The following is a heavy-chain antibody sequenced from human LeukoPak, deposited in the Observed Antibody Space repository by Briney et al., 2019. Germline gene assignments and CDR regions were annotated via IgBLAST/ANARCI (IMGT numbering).Heavy chain of an antibody. V-gene: IGHV3-74*01. J-gene: IGHJ4*02. Sequence: GGSLRLSCAASGFTFSSYWMHWVRQAPGKGLEWVSRINDDESSVNYADSVKGRFTISRDNAKSTLYLQMSGLRVEDTAVYYCARLSMIRGLTSDYWGQGTLVTVSS. D-gene: IGHD3-10*01. CDR2: INDDESSV. CDR1: GFTFSSYW. CDR3: ARLSMIRGLTSDY.